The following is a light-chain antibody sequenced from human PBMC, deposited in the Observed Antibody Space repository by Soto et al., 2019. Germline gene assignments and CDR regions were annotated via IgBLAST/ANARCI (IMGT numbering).Light chain of an antibody. CDR1: STDIGAYNY. Sequence: QSGLTHPASVSWSPGQSITISCTGTSTDIGAYNYVSWYQQHPGKAPKLLIYEVTNRPSGVSNRFSGSKSGNTASLTISGLQAEDEANYYCNSYTTLSNRVFGTGTKVTVL. CDR2: EVT. V-gene: IGLV2-14*01. J-gene: IGLJ1*01. CDR3: NSYTTLSNRV.